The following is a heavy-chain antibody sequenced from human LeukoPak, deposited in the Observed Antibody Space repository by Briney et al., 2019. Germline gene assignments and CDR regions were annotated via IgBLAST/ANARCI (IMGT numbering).Heavy chain of an antibody. CDR2: ISGSGGST. D-gene: IGHD3-16*01. J-gene: IGHJ3*02. CDR1: GFTFSSYA. CDR3: ARSKMGGDAFDI. V-gene: IGHV3-23*01. Sequence: PGGSLRLSCAASGFTFSSYAMSWVRQAPGKGLEWVSAISGSGGSTYYADSVKGRFTISRDNSKNTLYLQMNSLRADDTAVYYCARSKMGGDAFDIWGPGTMVTVSS.